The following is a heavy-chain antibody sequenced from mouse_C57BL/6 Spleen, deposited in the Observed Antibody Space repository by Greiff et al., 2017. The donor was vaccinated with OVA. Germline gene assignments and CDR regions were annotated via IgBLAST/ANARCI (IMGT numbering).Heavy chain of an antibody. J-gene: IGHJ4*01. CDR2: IDPSDSYT. CDR3: TRRDSSRDMDD. V-gene: IGHV1-69*01. Sequence: QVQLQQPGAELVMPGASVKLSCKASGYTFTSYWMHWVKQRPGQGLEWIGEIDPSDSYTNYNPKFKGQSTLTVDKSSSPSYLQLNRLTSEDAAVYCCTRRDSSRDMDDWGQGTSVTVSS. D-gene: IGHD3-2*02. CDR1: GYTFTSYW.